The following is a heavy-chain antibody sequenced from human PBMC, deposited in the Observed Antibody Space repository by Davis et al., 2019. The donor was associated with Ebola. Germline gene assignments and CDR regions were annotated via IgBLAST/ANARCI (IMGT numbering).Heavy chain of an antibody. V-gene: IGHV4-34*09. CDR3: ARDRGYYGSGSYLYAFDI. J-gene: IGHJ3*02. D-gene: IGHD3-10*01. Sequence: SETLSLTCAVYGGSFSGHYWTWIRQPPGKGLEWIGEINHSGSTNYDPSLKSRVTISVDTSKNQFSLKLSSVTAADTAVYYCARDRGYYGSGSYLYAFDIWGQGTMVTVSS. CDR1: GGSFSGHY. CDR2: INHSGST.